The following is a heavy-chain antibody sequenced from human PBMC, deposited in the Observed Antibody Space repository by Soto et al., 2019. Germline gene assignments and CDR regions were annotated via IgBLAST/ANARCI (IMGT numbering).Heavy chain of an antibody. CDR3: ARTSGVQYDSSGSADAFDA. CDR2: IDWDDDE. V-gene: IGHV2-70*04. D-gene: IGHD3-22*01. CDR1: GFSLIGSGMR. J-gene: IGHJ3*01. Sequence: VSGPTLVNPTQTLTLTCSFSGFSLIGSGMRVSWLRQPPGKALEWLARIDWDDDEFYSTSLRSRLTISKDTSKNQVVLTMTNMAPVDTATYYCARTSGVQYDSSGSADAFDAWGQGTMVTVSS.